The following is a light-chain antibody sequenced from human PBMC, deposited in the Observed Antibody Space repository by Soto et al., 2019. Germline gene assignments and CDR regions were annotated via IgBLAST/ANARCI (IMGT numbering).Light chain of an antibody. V-gene: IGKV1-27*01. Sequence: DIQMTQSPSSLSAFVGDTVTITCRASQDISNFLAWYQQKPGKVPKLLIYAASTLQSGFPSRFSGSGSGTDFTLTISSLQPEDVATYYCQKCKIAPFTFGGGTKVEMK. CDR2: AAS. CDR3: QKCKIAPFT. CDR1: QDISNF. J-gene: IGKJ4*01.